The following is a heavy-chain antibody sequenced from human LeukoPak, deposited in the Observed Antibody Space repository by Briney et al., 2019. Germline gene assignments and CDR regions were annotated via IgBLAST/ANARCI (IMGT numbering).Heavy chain of an antibody. D-gene: IGHD5-18*01. Sequence: SETLSLTCTVSGYSISSGYYWGWIRQPPGKGLEWIGSIYHSGSTYYNPSLKSRVTISVDTSKNQFSLKLSSVTAADTAVYYCARVQLRPPSQFDYWGQGTLVTVSS. CDR3: ARVQLRPPSQFDY. J-gene: IGHJ4*02. CDR2: IYHSGST. CDR1: GYSISSGYY. V-gene: IGHV4-38-2*02.